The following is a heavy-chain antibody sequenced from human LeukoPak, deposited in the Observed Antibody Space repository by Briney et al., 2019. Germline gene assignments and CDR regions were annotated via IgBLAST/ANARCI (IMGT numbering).Heavy chain of an antibody. CDR3: AKGEYSSSSQVFDY. J-gene: IGHJ4*02. CDR1: GFSFSTYG. V-gene: IGHV3-30*02. CDR2: IRYGGSNK. Sequence: GALRLSCAASGFSFSTYGMHWVRQAPGKGLEWVAFIRYGGSNKFYADSVKGRFTISRDNSKNTLYLQMNSLRGEDTAVYYCAKGEYSSSSQVFDYWGQGTLVTVSS. D-gene: IGHD6-6*01.